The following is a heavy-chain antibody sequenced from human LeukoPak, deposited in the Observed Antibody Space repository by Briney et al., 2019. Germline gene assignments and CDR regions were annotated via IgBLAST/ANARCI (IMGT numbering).Heavy chain of an antibody. D-gene: IGHD4-17*01. CDR2: VSRSASA. CDR1: GVSVSTSDYY. J-gene: IGHJ4*02. CDR3: AKPTHNTGDYTD. V-gene: IGHV4-39*07. Sequence: SETLSLTCIVSGVSVSTSDYYWGWIRQPPGMGLEWIGSVSRSASASYNPSLKGRVTISVDTSKNQFSLKLSSLTAADTAVYYCAKPTHNTGDYTDWGQGTLVTVPS.